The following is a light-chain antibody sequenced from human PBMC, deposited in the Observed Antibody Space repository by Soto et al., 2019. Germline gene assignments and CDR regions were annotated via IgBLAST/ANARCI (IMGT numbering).Light chain of an antibody. Sequence: DIQMTQSPSTLSASVGDRVTITCRASQNIGTSLAWYQQTPGKAPKLLISDASTLESGVPSRFGGSRSGTEFTLTISSLQPEDFASYYCLQDYGDSWTFGQGTKVDIK. J-gene: IGKJ1*01. CDR3: LQDYGDSWT. CDR1: QNIGTS. CDR2: DAS. V-gene: IGKV1-5*01.